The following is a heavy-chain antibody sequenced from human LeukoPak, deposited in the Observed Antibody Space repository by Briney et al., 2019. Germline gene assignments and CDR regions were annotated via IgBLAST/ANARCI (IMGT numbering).Heavy chain of an antibody. CDR1: GYTFTDYF. Sequence: ASVKVSCKASGYTFTDYFLHWLRQAPGQGLEWMGWMDPKRGATKHAEKFQGRVTMNRDTSISTAYMELSRLRSDDTAVYYCARGRRIAARSHWFDPWGQGTLVTVSS. V-gene: IGHV1-2*02. CDR3: ARGRRIAARSHWFDP. D-gene: IGHD6-6*01. CDR2: MDPKRGAT. J-gene: IGHJ5*02.